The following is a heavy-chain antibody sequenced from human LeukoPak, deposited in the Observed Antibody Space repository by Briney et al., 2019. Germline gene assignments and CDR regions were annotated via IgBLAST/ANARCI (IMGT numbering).Heavy chain of an antibody. J-gene: IGHJ4*02. Sequence: GGSLRLSCAASGFTFSSYGMSWVRQAPGKGLQWVSFISGSGNNVLYADSVKGRFTISRDNAENSLYLQMDSLRVEDTAVYYCARDAVQADTPFYFDIWGQGALVTVSS. D-gene: IGHD2-15*01. CDR1: GFTFSSYG. V-gene: IGHV3-48*01. CDR2: ISGSGNNV. CDR3: ARDAVQADTPFYFDI.